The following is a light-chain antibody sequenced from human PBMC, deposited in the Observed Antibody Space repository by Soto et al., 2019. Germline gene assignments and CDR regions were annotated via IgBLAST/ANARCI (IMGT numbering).Light chain of an antibody. Sequence: EIVLTQSPGTLSLSPGERGTVSCRASQIVNSKYLAWYQHRPGQAPRLLSYEASRRATGIPDRFSGSASGTDFMLTINRLEPEDVAVYYCVQYDEPPSRWTFGQGTKV. CDR3: VQYDEPPSRWT. CDR1: QIVNSKY. CDR2: EAS. V-gene: IGKV3-20*01. J-gene: IGKJ1*01.